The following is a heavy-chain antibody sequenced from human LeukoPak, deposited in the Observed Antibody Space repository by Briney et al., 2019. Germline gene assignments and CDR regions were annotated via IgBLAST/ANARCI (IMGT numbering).Heavy chain of an antibody. D-gene: IGHD6-19*01. CDR3: ARDGYSSGWYGPDY. Sequence: GGSLRLSCAASGFTFSSYGMHWVRQAPGKGLEWVAVIWYDGSNKYYADSVKGRFTISRDNSKNTLYLQMNSLRAEDTAVYYCARDGYSSGWYGPDYWGQGTLATVSS. J-gene: IGHJ4*02. CDR2: IWYDGSNK. V-gene: IGHV3-33*01. CDR1: GFTFSSYG.